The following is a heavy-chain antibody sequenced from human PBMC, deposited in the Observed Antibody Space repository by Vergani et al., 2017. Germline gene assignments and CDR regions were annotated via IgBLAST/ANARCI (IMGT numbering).Heavy chain of an antibody. V-gene: IGHV4-31*03. CDR1: GGSISSGGYY. J-gene: IGHJ4*02. CDR3: ASVNYYDSSGYYPLDY. D-gene: IGHD3-22*01. CDR2: IYYSGST. Sequence: QVQLQESGPGLVKPSQTLSLTCTVSGGSISSGGYYWSWIRQPPGKGLEWIGYIYYSGSTYYNPSLKSRVTISVDTSKNQFSLKLSSVTAADTAVYYCASVNYYDSSGYYPLDYWGQGTLVTVSS.